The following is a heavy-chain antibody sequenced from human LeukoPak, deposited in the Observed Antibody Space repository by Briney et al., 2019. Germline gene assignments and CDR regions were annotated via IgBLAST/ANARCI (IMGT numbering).Heavy chain of an antibody. CDR3: ARGVPAAIGGKWFDP. CDR2: INPSGGST. D-gene: IGHD2-2*02. Sequence: ASVKVSCKASGYTFTSYYMHWVRQAPGQGLEWMGIINPSGGSTSYAQKFQGRVTMTRDTSTSTVYMELSSLRSEDTAVYYCARGVPAAIGGKWFDPWGQGTLVTASS. V-gene: IGHV1-46*01. J-gene: IGHJ5*02. CDR1: GYTFTSYY.